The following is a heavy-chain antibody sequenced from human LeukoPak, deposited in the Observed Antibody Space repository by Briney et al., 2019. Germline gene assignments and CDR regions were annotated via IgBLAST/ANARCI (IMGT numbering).Heavy chain of an antibody. CDR3: ARARSAAAGPAYFDY. Sequence: PTETLSLTCTVSGGSFSGYYCTWIRQPPGKGLEWIGEINHSGSTNYNPSLKSRVTISVDTSKNQFSLKLSSVTAADTAVYYCARARSAAAGPAYFDYWGQGTLVTVSS. V-gene: IGHV4-34*01. CDR1: GGSFSGYY. J-gene: IGHJ4*02. CDR2: INHSGST. D-gene: IGHD6-13*01.